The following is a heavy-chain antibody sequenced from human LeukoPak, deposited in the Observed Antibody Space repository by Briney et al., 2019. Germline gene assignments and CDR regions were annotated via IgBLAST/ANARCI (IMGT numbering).Heavy chain of an antibody. V-gene: IGHV1-2*02. CDR3: ARAPANYDYVWGSYREYYFDY. J-gene: IGHJ4*02. D-gene: IGHD3-16*02. CDR1: GYTFTGYY. CDR2: INPNSGGT. Sequence: GASVKVSCKASGYTFTGYYMHWVRQAPGHGLEWMGWINPNSGGTNYAQKFQGGVTMTRDTSISTAYMELSRLRSDDTAVYYCARAPANYDYVWGSYREYYFDYWGQGTLVTVSS.